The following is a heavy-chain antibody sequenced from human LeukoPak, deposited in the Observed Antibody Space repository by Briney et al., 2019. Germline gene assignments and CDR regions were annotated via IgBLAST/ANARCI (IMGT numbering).Heavy chain of an antibody. Sequence: PGGSLRLSCTASGFTFGDYAMSWVRRAPGKGLEWVSFIRRKADGGTAEYAASVQGRFSISRDDSKSIAYLQMDSLKTEDTAVYYCFMGLLWGQGTLVTVSS. CDR1: GFTFGDYA. CDR2: IRRKADGGTA. CDR3: FMGLL. V-gene: IGHV3-49*04. J-gene: IGHJ4*02.